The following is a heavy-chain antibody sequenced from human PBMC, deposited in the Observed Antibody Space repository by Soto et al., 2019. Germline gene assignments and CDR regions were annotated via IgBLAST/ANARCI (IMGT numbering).Heavy chain of an antibody. CDR1: GDSIRSGGYY. V-gene: IGHV4-31*03. D-gene: IGHD5-18*01. J-gene: IGHJ6*02. CDR3: ARDRLMATAGTARHYFGLDV. CDR2: IYYSGNT. Sequence: SETLSLTCTVSGDSIRSGGYYWSWVRQNPRRGLEWIGNIYYSGNTYYNPSLKSRLTISVDTSKNQFSLNLSSVTAADTAVYYCARDRLMATAGTARHYFGLDVWGQGTTVTVSS.